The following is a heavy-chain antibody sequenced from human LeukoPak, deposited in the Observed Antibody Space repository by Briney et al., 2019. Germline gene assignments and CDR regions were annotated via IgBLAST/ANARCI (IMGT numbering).Heavy chain of an antibody. V-gene: IGHV3-48*01. Sequence: GSLRLSCAASGFTFSAYSMNWVRQAPGKGLEWVSFISGGGGTIHYADSVKGRFTISRDNAKNSLHLQMDSLRAEDTAVYYCAKRPDGGGIWGQGTMVTVSS. CDR2: ISGGGGTI. CDR1: GFTFSAYS. D-gene: IGHD2-21*01. J-gene: IGHJ3*02. CDR3: AKRPDGGGI.